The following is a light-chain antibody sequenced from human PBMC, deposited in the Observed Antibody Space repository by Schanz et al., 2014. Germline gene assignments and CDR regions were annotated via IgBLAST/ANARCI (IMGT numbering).Light chain of an antibody. V-gene: IGKV3-20*01. J-gene: IGKJ4*01. CDR2: GAS. CDR1: QSVSSN. CDR3: QQQVSSPLT. Sequence: EIVLTQSPATLSLSPGERVTLSCRASQSVSSNLAWYQQKPGQAPRLLIYGASSRATGVPDRFGGSGSGTDFTLTVSRLEPEDFAVYYCQQQVSSPLTFGGGTKLEI.